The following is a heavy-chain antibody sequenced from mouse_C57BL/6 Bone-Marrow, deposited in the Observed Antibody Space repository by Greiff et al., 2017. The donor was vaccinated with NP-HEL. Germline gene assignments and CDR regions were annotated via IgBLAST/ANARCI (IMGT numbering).Heavy chain of an antibody. D-gene: IGHD1-1*01. CDR2: IYPGSGNT. Sequence: QVQLQQSGPELVKPGASVKISCKASGYSFTSYYIHWVKQRPGQGLEWIGWIYPGSGNTKYNEKFKGKATLTADTSSSTAYMQLSSLTSEDSAVYYCARFITTVVNYAMDYWGQGTSVTVSS. V-gene: IGHV1-66*01. CDR3: ARFITTVVNYAMDY. J-gene: IGHJ4*01. CDR1: GYSFTSYY.